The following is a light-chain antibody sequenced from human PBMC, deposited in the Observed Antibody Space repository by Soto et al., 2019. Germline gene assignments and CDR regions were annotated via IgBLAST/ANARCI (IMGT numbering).Light chain of an antibody. CDR2: GAS. V-gene: IGKV3-20*01. J-gene: IGKJ1*01. Sequence: EIVLTQSPGTLSLSPGQRATLSCRASQSGSSDYLAWFQQKPGQAPRLLIHGASSRATGIPDRFSGGGSGTDFTLTISRLEPEDFAVYYCQQYGSSPRTFGQGTKVEIQ. CDR1: QSGSSDY. CDR3: QQYGSSPRT.